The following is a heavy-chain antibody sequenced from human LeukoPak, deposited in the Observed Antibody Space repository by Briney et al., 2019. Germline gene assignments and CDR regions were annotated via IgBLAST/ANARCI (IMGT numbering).Heavy chain of an antibody. CDR1: GGSFSGYY. D-gene: IGHD3-10*01. J-gene: IGHJ2*01. CDR3: ARPMVRGAPQKYLHFDL. Sequence: PSETQSLPCAVYGGSFSGYYWSWIRQPPGKGLEWIGEINHLGTTNHNPSLKSRVTISVDTSKNQFSLKLSSVTAADTAVYYCARPMVRGAPQKYLHFDLWGRGTLATVSS. CDR2: INHLGTT. V-gene: IGHV4-34*01.